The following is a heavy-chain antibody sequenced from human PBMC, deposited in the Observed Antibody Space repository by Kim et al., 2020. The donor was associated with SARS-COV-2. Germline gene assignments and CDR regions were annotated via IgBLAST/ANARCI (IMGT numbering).Heavy chain of an antibody. CDR3: ARGLPINYYGLDV. V-gene: IGHV4-59*09. D-gene: IGHD3-9*01. J-gene: IGHJ6*02. Sequence: NYNPSLKSRLTISVDASKNQFSLRLTSVTAADTAVYYCARGLPINYYGLDVWGQGTTVTVSS.